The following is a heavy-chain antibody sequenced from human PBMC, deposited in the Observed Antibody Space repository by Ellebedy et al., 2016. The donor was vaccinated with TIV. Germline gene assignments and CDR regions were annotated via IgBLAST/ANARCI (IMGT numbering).Heavy chain of an antibody. CDR3: ARDGPGGWSYYMDV. D-gene: IGHD6-19*01. J-gene: IGHJ6*03. CDR1: GYTFTGYY. Sequence: ASVKVSCXASGYTFTGYYMHWVRQAPGQGLEWMGWINPNSGGTNYAQKFQGRVTMTRDTSISTAYMELSRLRSDDTAVYYCARDGPGGWSYYMDVWGKGTTVTVSS. V-gene: IGHV1-2*02. CDR2: INPNSGGT.